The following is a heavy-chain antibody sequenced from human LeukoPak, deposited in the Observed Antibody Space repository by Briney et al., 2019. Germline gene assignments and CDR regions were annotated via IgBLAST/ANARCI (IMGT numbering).Heavy chain of an antibody. CDR3: ARASGSNNFYFDY. V-gene: IGHV4-4*07. CDR1: GDSISTYY. Sequence: HSETLSLTCTVSGDSISTYYWNWIRQPAGKGLEWIGRTYLSGSSNYNPSLKSRVSMSLDMSKNQFSLRLSSVTAADTAVYYCARASGSNNFYFDYWGQGTLVTVFS. J-gene: IGHJ4*02. CDR2: TYLSGSS. D-gene: IGHD3-10*01.